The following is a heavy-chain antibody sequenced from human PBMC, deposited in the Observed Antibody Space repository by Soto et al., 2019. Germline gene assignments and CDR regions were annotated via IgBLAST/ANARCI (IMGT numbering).Heavy chain of an antibody. CDR1: GGSISSGGYY. CDR2: IYYSGST. Sequence: QVQLQESGPGLVKPSQTLSLTCTVSGGSISSGGYYWSWIRQHPGKGLEWIGYIYYSGSTYYNPSRKSRVTISVDAAKNRFSLKLSSVTAADTAVYYCARARYRSSWYDYWGQGTLVTVSS. V-gene: IGHV4-31*03. J-gene: IGHJ4*02. CDR3: ARARYRSSWYDY. D-gene: IGHD6-13*01.